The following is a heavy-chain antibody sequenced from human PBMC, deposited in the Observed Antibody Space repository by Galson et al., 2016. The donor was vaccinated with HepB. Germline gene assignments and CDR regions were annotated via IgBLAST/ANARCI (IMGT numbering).Heavy chain of an antibody. CDR1: GFSFTSYS. D-gene: IGHD3-22*01. CDR2: ISTTSTYI. J-gene: IGHJ4*02. Sequence: SLRLSCAASGFSFTSYSMNWVRQAPGKGLEWVSFISTTSTYIYYAASVTGRFTLSRDNAKSSLYLQMNSLRAEDKAVYYCVRAFHDTSVHYRVNLDYWGQGALVTVSS. V-gene: IGHV3-21*01. CDR3: VRAFHDTSVHYRVNLDY.